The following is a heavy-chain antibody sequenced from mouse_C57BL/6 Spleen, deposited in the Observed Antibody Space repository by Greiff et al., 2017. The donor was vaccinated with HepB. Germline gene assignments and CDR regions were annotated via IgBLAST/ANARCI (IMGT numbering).Heavy chain of an antibody. J-gene: IGHJ2*01. CDR1: GYTFTSYW. CDR2: IDPSDSET. D-gene: IGHD1-1*01. Sequence: QVQLQQPGAELVRPGSSVKLSCKASGYTFTSYWMHWVKQRPIQGLEWIGNIDPSDSETHYNQKFKDKATLTVDKSSSTAYMQLSSLTSEDSAVYYCARAGYGSSFHYFDYWGQGTTLTVSS. CDR3: ARAGYGSSFHYFDY. V-gene: IGHV1-52*01.